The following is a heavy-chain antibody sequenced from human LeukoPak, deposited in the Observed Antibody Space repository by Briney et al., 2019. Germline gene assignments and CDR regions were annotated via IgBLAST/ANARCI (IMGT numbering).Heavy chain of an antibody. V-gene: IGHV4-59*08. D-gene: IGHD6-13*01. Sequence: SETLSLTCTVSGGSISSYYLSWIRQPPGKGLEWIGYIYYSGSTNYNPSLKSRVTISVDTSKNQFSLKLSSVTAADTAVYYCARLVGISSSYVWFDPWGQGTLVTVSS. CDR1: GGSISSYY. CDR2: IYYSGST. J-gene: IGHJ5*02. CDR3: ARLVGISSSYVWFDP.